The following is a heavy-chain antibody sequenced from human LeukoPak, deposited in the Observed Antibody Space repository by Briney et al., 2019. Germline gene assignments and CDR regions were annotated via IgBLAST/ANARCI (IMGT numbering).Heavy chain of an antibody. CDR3: AKFDDDYGDY. CDR1: GFTFTNYW. D-gene: IGHD3-16*01. V-gene: IGHV3-7*01. J-gene: IGHJ4*02. CDR2: IRHDESEI. Sequence: GGSLRLSCAASGFTFTNYWMSWVRQPPGKGLEWVANIRHDESEIYYVDSVKGRFTISRDNAKDSLFLQMNSLRAEDTAVYYCAKFDDDYGDYWGQGTLVTVSS.